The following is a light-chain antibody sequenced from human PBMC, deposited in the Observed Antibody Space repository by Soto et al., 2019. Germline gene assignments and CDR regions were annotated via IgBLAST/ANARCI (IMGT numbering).Light chain of an antibody. J-gene: IGLJ3*02. V-gene: IGLV2-11*01. Sequence: QSVLTQPRSVSGSPGQSVTISCTGTGSDVGGYNFVSWYQQHPGKAPKVMIYDVSKRPSGVPDRFSGSKSGNTASLTISGLQADDETDYYCCSYAGSYTWVFGGGTKLTVL. CDR3: CSYAGSYTWV. CDR2: DVS. CDR1: GSDVGGYNF.